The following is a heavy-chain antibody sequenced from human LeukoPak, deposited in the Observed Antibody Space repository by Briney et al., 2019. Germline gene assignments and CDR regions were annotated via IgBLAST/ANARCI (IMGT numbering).Heavy chain of an antibody. CDR1: GYRFTSYW. J-gene: IGHJ3*02. D-gene: IGHD2-8*01. Sequence: GESLKISCKGSGYRFTSYWISWVRQMPGKGLEWMGRIDPSDSYTNYSPSFQGHLTISADKSIGTAYLQWSSLKASDTAMYYCARHQLLGPCFKGVCSDAFDIWGQGTMVTVSS. CDR2: IDPSDSYT. CDR3: ARHQLLGPCFKGVCSDAFDI. V-gene: IGHV5-10-1*01.